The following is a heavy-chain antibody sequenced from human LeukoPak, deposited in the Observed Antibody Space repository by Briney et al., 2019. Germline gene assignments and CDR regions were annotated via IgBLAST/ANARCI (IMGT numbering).Heavy chain of an antibody. D-gene: IGHD3-3*01. CDR3: ARAFYRFGVVTGWFVP. V-gene: IGHV3-30*01. CDR2: VSYDGSNK. Sequence: GRSLRLSCAASGFTFSSYTMHWVRQAPGKGLEWVAVVSYDGSNKYYADSVKGRFTISRDTSKNTLYLQMNSLRAEDTAVYSCARAFYRFGVVTGWFVPWGQGTLVTVSS. CDR1: GFTFSSYT. J-gene: IGHJ5*02.